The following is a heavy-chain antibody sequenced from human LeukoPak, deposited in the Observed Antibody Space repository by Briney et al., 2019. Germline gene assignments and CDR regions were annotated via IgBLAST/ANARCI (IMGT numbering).Heavy chain of an antibody. J-gene: IGHJ4*02. CDR2: INPNSGGT. D-gene: IGHD4-23*01. V-gene: IGHV1-2*02. CDR3: ARPMTTVEVRFDY. Sequence: ASVKVSCKAFGYTFTGYYMHWVRQAPGQGLEWMGWINPNSGGTNYAQKFQGRVTMTRDTSISTAYMELSRLRSDDTAVYYCARPMTTVEVRFDYWGQGTLVTVSS. CDR1: GYTFTGYY.